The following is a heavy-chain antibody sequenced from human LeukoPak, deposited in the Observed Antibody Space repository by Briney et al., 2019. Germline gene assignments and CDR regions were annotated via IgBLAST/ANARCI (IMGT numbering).Heavy chain of an antibody. D-gene: IGHD6-19*01. J-gene: IGHJ4*02. Sequence: ASVKVSCKAPGYTFTGYYMHWVRQAPGQGLEWMGRINPNSGGTNYAQKFQGRVTMTRDTSISTAYMELSRLRSDDTAVYYCARDLAHRYSSGWCFDYWGQGTLVTVSS. CDR1: GYTFTGYY. V-gene: IGHV1-2*06. CDR3: ARDLAHRYSSGWCFDY. CDR2: INPNSGGT.